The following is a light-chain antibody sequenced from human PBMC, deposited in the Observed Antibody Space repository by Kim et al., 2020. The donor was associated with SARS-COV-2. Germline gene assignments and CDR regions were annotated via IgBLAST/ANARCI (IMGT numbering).Light chain of an antibody. CDR3: GTWDGTMSAL. CDR1: RSNVGNHY. Sequence: GQKVTISCSGGRSNVGNHYVSWYQHLPGAAPKLLIYDNDKRPSGIPDRFSGSKSGTSATLGITGLQTGDEADYYCGTWDGTMSALFGGGTKVTVL. CDR2: DND. V-gene: IGLV1-51*01. J-gene: IGLJ2*01.